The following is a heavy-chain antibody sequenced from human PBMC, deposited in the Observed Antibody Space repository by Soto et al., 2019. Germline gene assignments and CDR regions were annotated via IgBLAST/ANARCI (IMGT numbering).Heavy chain of an antibody. CDR1: GFSLSTSGVG. D-gene: IGHD3-16*01. CDR3: APSLYDYVWGTNWFDP. V-gene: IGHV2-5*02. Sequence: QITLKESGPTLVKPTQTLTLTCTFSGFSLSTSGVGVGWIRQPPGKALEWLALMYWDDDKRYSPSLKSRLTITKDTAKNQVVLTMTNMDPVDTATYYCAPSLYDYVWGTNWFDPWGQGTLVTVSS. J-gene: IGHJ5*02. CDR2: MYWDDDK.